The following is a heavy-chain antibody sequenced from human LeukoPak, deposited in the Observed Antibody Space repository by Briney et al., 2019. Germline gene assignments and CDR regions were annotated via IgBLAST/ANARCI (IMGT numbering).Heavy chain of an antibody. CDR1: GYTFTGYY. Sequence: ASVKVSCKASGYTFTGYYMHWVRQAPGQGLEWMGRINPNSGGTNYAQKFQGRVTMTRDTSISTAYMELSRLRSDDTAVYYCASGRRDSGYDARGYYYMDVWGKGTTVTVSS. CDR2: INPNSGGT. V-gene: IGHV1-2*06. D-gene: IGHD5-12*01. CDR3: ASGRRDSGYDARGYYYMDV. J-gene: IGHJ6*03.